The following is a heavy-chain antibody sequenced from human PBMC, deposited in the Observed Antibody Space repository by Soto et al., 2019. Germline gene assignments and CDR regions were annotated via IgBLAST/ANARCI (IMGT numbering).Heavy chain of an antibody. V-gene: IGHV3-7*01. Sequence: LRLSCAASGFTFSNYWMSWVRQAPGKGLEWVANIKQDGSDKYYSDSVKGRFTISRDNAKNSLYLQMNSLRAEDTAVYYCASEGSGSGPGFFPWGQGTLVTVSS. D-gene: IGHD3-10*01. CDR1: GFTFSNYW. CDR3: ASEGSGSGPGFFP. CDR2: IKQDGSDK. J-gene: IGHJ5*01.